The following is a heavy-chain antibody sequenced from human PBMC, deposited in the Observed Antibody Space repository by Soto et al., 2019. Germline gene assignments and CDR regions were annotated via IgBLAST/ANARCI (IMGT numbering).Heavy chain of an antibody. J-gene: IGHJ6*02. CDR3: ARQYSGYDSDYYYYYYGMDV. D-gene: IGHD5-12*01. CDR2: ISSSGSTI. CDR1: GFTFSDYY. V-gene: IGHV3-11*01. Sequence: QVQLVESGGGLVKPGGSLRLSCAASGFTFSDYYMSWIRQAPGKGLEWVSYISSSGSTINYADSVKGRFTISRDNAKNSLDLQMTSLRAEDTAVYYCARQYSGYDSDYYYYYYGMDVWGQGTTVTVSS.